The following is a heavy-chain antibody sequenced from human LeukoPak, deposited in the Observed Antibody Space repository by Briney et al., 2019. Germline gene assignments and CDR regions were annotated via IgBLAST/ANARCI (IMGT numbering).Heavy chain of an antibody. D-gene: IGHD3-22*01. CDR3: ASHYLYYYDSSGYDAFDI. Sequence: SETLSLTCTVSGGSISSSSYYWGWIRQPPGKGLEWIGSIYYSGSTYYNPSLKSRVTISVDTSKNQFSPKLSSVTAADTAVYYCASHYLYYYDSSGYDAFDIWGQGTMVTVSS. CDR1: GGSISSSSYY. CDR2: IYYSGST. J-gene: IGHJ3*02. V-gene: IGHV4-39*07.